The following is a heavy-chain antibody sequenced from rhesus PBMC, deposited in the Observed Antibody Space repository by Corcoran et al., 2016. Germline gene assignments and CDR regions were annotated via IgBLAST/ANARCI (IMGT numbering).Heavy chain of an antibody. CDR3: ARNGGGRLL. V-gene: IGHV4-165*02. CDR1: GGSISGFY. Sequence: QVQLQESGPGLVKPSETLSLTCAVSGGSISGFYWNWIRQPPGKGLEWIGFMGGSRGSSYYNTSLKSRGTISTDTSKNQVSLKVISVAAADTAVYYCARNGGGRLLWGQGVLVTVSS. CDR2: MGGSRGSS. D-gene: IGHD1-44*02. J-gene: IGHJ4*01.